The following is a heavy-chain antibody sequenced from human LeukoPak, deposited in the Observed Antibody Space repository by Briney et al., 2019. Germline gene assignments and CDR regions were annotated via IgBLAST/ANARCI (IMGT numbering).Heavy chain of an antibody. V-gene: IGHV1-2*02. Sequence: PSVKVSCKASGYTFTGYYMHWVRQAPGQGLEWMGWINPNSGGTNYAQKFQGRVTMTRDTSISTAYMELSRLRSDDTAVYYCARSQEYYYYYYMDVWGKGTTVTVSS. J-gene: IGHJ6*03. CDR2: INPNSGGT. CDR3: ARSQEYYYYYYMDV. CDR1: GYTFTGYY.